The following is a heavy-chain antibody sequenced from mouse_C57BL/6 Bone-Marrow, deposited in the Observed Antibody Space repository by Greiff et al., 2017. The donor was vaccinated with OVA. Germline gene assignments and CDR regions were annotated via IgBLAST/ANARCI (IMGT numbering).Heavy chain of an antibody. Sequence: QVQLQQPGAELVKPGASVKMSCKASGYTFTSYWITWVTQRPGQGLEWIGDIYPGSGSTNYNEKFKSKATLTVDTSSSTAYMQLSSLTSEDSAVYYCARSPGWYFDVWGTGTTVTVSS. CDR1: GYTFTSYW. J-gene: IGHJ1*03. CDR3: ARSPGWYFDV. V-gene: IGHV1-55*01. CDR2: IYPGSGST.